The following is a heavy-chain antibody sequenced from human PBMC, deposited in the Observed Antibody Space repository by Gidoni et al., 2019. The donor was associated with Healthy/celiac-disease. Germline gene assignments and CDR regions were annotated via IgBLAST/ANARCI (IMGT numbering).Heavy chain of an antibody. V-gene: IGHV3-23*01. Sequence: EVQLLESGGGLVQPGGSLRLSCAASGFTFSRYAMRWVRQAPGKGLEWVSAISGSGGSTYYADSGKGRFTISRDNSKNTLYLQMNSLRAEDTAVYYCAKSVGGSYRLDAFDIWGQGTMVTVSS. CDR2: ISGSGGST. D-gene: IGHD3-16*02. J-gene: IGHJ3*02. CDR1: GFTFSRYA. CDR3: AKSVGGSYRLDAFDI.